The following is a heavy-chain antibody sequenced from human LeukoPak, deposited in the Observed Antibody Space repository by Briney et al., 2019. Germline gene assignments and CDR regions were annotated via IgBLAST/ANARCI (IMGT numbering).Heavy chain of an antibody. CDR1: GDSVSSNSAA. V-gene: IGHV6-1*01. Sequence: SQTLSLTCAISGDSVSSNSAAWNWIRQSPSRGLEWLGRTYYRSKWYNDYAVSVKSRITINPDTSKNQFSLQLNSVTPEDTAVYYCARDLTHCPIVVVPAAIPDYYYMDVWGKGTTVTVSS. CDR3: ARDLTHCPIVVVPAAIPDYYYMDV. J-gene: IGHJ6*03. CDR2: TYYRSKWYN. D-gene: IGHD2-2*01.